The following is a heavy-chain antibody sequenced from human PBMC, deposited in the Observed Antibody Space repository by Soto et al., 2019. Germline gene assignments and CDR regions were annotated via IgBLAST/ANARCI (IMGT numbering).Heavy chain of an antibody. V-gene: IGHV1-46*01. CDR1: GYPFTHY. D-gene: IGHD4-17*01. J-gene: IGHJ4*02. CDR2: INPSGGST. Sequence: ASVKVSCKSSGYPFTHYMHWVRQAPGQGLEWMGIINPSGGSTSYAQKFQGRVTMTRDTSTSTVYMELSSLRSEDTAVYYCARDPIPSYGDFPAAFDYWGQGTLVTVSS. CDR3: ARDPIPSYGDFPAAFDY.